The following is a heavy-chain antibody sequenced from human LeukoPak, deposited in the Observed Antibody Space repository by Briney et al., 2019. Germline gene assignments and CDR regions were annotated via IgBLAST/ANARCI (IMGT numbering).Heavy chain of an antibody. CDR2: IYYSGST. CDR1: GGSISSSSYY. J-gene: IGHJ4*02. CDR3: TRGGELMNC. V-gene: IGHV4-39*07. D-gene: IGHD1-26*01. Sequence: PSETLSLTCTVSGGSISSSSYYWGWIRQPPGKGLEWIGSIYYSGSTYYNPSLKSRVTISVDTSKNQFSLRLSSVTAADTAVYYCTRGGELMNCWGQGTLVTVSS.